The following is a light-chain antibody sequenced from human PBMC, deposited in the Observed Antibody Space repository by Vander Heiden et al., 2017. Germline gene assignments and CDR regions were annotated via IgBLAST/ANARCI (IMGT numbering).Light chain of an antibody. Sequence: QLVLTQSPSASASLGASVKLTCTLSSGHSNYAIAWHQRQTEKGPRYLMKVNSDGSHTKGDGIPDRFSGSSSGAERYLTISSLQSEDEAYYYCQNWGTGFQRVGGGTKLTVL. CDR1: SGHSNYA. J-gene: IGLJ2*01. CDR2: VNSDGSH. V-gene: IGLV4-69*01. CDR3: QNWGTGFQR.